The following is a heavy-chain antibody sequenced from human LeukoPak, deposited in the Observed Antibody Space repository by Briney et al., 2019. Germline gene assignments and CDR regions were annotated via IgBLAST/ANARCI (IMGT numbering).Heavy chain of an antibody. CDR3: ARHSPWIQLWSTFDY. Sequence: GESLKISCKGSGYSFTSYWIGWVRQMPGKGLEWMGIIYPGDSDTRYSPSFQGQVTISADKSISTAYLQWSSLKASDTAMYYCARHSPWIQLWSTFDYWGQGTLVTVSS. D-gene: IGHD5-18*01. CDR2: IYPGDSDT. J-gene: IGHJ4*02. V-gene: IGHV5-51*01. CDR1: GYSFTSYW.